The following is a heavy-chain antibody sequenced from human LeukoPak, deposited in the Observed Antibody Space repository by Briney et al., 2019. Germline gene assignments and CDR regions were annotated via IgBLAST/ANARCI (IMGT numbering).Heavy chain of an antibody. V-gene: IGHV1-18*01. CDR1: GYTFTSYG. D-gene: IGHD4-17*01. CDR2: ISAYNGNT. Sequence: ASVKVSCKASGYTFTSYGISWVRQAPGQGLEWMGWISAYNGNTNYAQKLQGRVTMTTDTSTSTAYMELRSLSSDDTAVYYCASSLGFYGDPYYFDYWGQGTLVTVSS. CDR3: ASSLGFYGDPYYFDY. J-gene: IGHJ4*02.